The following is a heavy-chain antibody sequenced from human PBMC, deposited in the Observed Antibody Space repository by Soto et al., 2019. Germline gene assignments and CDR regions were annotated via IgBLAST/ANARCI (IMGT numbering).Heavy chain of an antibody. Sequence: PGGSLRLSCAASGFTFSSYAMSWVRQAPGEGLEWVSAISGSGGSTYYADSVKGRFTISRDNSKNTLYLQMNSLRAEDTAVYYCAKAPCSGGSCYNWFDPWGQGTLVTVSS. CDR3: AKAPCSGGSCYNWFDP. V-gene: IGHV3-23*01. D-gene: IGHD2-15*01. CDR2: ISGSGGST. CDR1: GFTFSSYA. J-gene: IGHJ5*02.